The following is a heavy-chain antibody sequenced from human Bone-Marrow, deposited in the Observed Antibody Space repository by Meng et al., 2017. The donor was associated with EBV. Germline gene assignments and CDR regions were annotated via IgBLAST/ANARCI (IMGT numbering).Heavy chain of an antibody. J-gene: IGHJ4*02. D-gene: IGHD4-17*01. CDR1: GGSISSSSYY. V-gene: IGHV4-39*07. CDR2: IYYSGST. Sequence: QLQLQESGPGLVKPSETLSLPCTGSGGSISSSSYYWGWIRQPPGKGLEWIGSIYYSGSTYYNPSLKSRVTISVDTSKNQFSLKLSSVTAADTAVYYCASQTTVSKGVYDYWGQGTLVTVSS. CDR3: ASQTTVSKGVYDY.